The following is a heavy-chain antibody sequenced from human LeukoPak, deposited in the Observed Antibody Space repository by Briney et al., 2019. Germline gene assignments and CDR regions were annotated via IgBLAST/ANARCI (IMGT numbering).Heavy chain of an antibody. J-gene: IGHJ3*02. Sequence: SETLSLTCTVSGGSISSYYWSWIRQPPGKGLEWIGYIYYSGSTNYNPSLKSRVTISVDTSKNQFSLKLSSVTAVDTAVYYCARPLNYYDSSGYTYDAFDIWGQGTMVTVSS. CDR2: IYYSGST. D-gene: IGHD3-22*01. CDR3: ARPLNYYDSSGYTYDAFDI. CDR1: GGSISSYY. V-gene: IGHV4-59*08.